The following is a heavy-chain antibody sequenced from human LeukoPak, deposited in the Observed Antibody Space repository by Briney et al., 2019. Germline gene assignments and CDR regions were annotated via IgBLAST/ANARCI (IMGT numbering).Heavy chain of an antibody. J-gene: IGHJ4*02. CDR3: EAVAADFDY. CDR2: ISYDGSNK. V-gene: IGHV3-30-3*01. CDR1: GFTFSSYA. Sequence: PGRSLRLSCAASGFTFSSYAMHWVRQAPGKGLEWVAVISYDGSNKYYAGPVKGRFTISRDNSKNTLYLQMNSLRAEDTAVYYCEAVAADFDYWGQGTLVTVSS. D-gene: IGHD6-19*01.